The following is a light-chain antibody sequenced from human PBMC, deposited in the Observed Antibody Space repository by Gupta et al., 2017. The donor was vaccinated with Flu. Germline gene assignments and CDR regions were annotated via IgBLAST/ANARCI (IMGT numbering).Light chain of an antibody. Sequence: DIQMTQSPSSLSASVGDSVTITCRASQSISTYLNWYQQKPGKAPKFLIYDASSLQSGVPSRFSGSGSGTDFTLSISSLQPEDFATYYCQQSYNAPPTFGQGTKLEIK. V-gene: IGKV1-39*01. CDR2: DAS. J-gene: IGKJ2*01. CDR3: QQSYNAPPT. CDR1: QSISTY.